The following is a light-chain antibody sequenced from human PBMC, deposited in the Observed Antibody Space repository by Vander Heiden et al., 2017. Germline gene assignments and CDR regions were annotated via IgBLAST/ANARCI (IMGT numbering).Light chain of an antibody. CDR1: QSISSW. CDR2: KAS. CDR3: QQYKSYFLT. V-gene: IGKV1-5*03. J-gene: IGKJ4*01. Sequence: DIQMTQSPSTLSASVGDRVTITCRASQSISSWLAWYQQKPGKAPKLLIYKASSLESGFPSRFSGSGSGTEFTLTISSLQPDDFVTYYCQQYKSYFLTFGGGTKVEIK.